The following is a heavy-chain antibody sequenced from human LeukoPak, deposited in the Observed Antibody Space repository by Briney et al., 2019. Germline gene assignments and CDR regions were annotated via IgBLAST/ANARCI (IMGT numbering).Heavy chain of an antibody. CDR2: ISTGGDTI. CDR1: GFTFSDYS. J-gene: IGHJ4*02. Sequence: GGSLRLSCAVSGFTFSDYSMNWVRQPPGKGLEWISYISTGGDTIYYADSVKGRFTISSDNAKKSLYLQMNSLGAEDTAVYYCARGQAWYSSGWYFDYWGQGTLVTVSS. V-gene: IGHV3-48*01. D-gene: IGHD6-19*01. CDR3: ARGQAWYSSGWYFDY.